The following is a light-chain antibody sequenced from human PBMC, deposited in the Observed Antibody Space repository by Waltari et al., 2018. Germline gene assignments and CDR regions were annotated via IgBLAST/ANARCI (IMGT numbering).Light chain of an antibody. V-gene: IGKV4-1*01. J-gene: IGKJ2*01. CDR2: WAS. CDR3: QQYYSTPYT. Sequence: DIVMTQSPDSLAASLRERATISCKSSQSVLYSSNNKNYLAWYQQKPGQPPKLLIYWASTRESGVPDRFSGSGSGTDFTLTISSLQAEDVAVYYCQQYYSTPYTFGQGTKLEIK. CDR1: QSVLYSSNNKNY.